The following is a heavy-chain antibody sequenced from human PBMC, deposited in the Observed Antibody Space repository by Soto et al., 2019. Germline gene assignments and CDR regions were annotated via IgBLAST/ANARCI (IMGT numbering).Heavy chain of an antibody. J-gene: IGHJ6*02. V-gene: IGHV3-23*01. CDR1: RFTFSSYA. Sequence: EVQLLESGGGLVQPGGSLRLSCAASRFTFSSYAMSWVRQAPGKGLEWVSAISGSGGSTYYADSVKGRFTISRDNSKNTLYLQMNSLRAEDTAVYYCAKGILPRMTTRLGMDVWGQGTTVTVSS. D-gene: IGHD4-4*01. CDR3: AKGILPRMTTRLGMDV. CDR2: ISGSGGST.